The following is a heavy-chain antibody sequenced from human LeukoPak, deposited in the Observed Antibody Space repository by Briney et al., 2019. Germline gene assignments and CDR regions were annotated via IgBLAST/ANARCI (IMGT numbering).Heavy chain of an antibody. CDR1: GGSISSGDYY. CDR2: IYYSGST. V-gene: IGHV4-30-4*01. CDR3: ARTYYDILTGYPIPYIDY. D-gene: IGHD3-9*01. Sequence: SETLSLTCTVSGGSISSGDYYWSWIRQPPGKGLEWIGYIYYSGSTYYNPSLKSRVTISVDTSKNQFSLKLSSVTAADTAVYYCARTYYDILTGYPIPYIDYWGQGTLVTVSS. J-gene: IGHJ4*02.